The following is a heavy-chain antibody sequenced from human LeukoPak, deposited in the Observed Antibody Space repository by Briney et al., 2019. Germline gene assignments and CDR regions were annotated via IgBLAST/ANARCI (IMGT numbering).Heavy chain of an antibody. V-gene: IGHV1-69*10. CDR3: ARDLTASPVGPSFFDY. D-gene: IGHD3-16*01. CDR1: GGTFSSYA. CDR2: IIPILGIA. J-gene: IGHJ4*02. Sequence: SVKVSCKASGGTFSSYAISWVRQAPGQGLEWMGRIIPILGIANYAQKLQGRVTITADKSTSTAYMELSSLRSEDTAVYYCARDLTASPVGPSFFDYWGQGTLVTVSS.